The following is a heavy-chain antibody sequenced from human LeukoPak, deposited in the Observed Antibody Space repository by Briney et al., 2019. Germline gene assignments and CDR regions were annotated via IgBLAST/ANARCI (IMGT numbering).Heavy chain of an antibody. CDR2: ISGSGDTT. CDR3: ARHRGGQYYHGSGNNVFDI. V-gene: IGHV3-23*01. Sequence: QTGGSLRLSCAASGFTFSIYAMSWVRQAPGKGLEWVSGISGSGDTTYYADSVKGRFIISRDNSKKTLYVQIKSLSAEDTAAYFCARHRGGQYYHGSGNNVFDIWGQGTLVTVSS. CDR1: GFTFSIYA. D-gene: IGHD3-10*01. J-gene: IGHJ3*02.